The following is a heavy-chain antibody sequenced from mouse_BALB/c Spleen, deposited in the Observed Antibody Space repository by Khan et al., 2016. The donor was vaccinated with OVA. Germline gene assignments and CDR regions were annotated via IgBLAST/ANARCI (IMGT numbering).Heavy chain of an antibody. Sequence: QVQLKESGAELAKPGTSVKMSCKASGYTFTTYWMHWVKQRPGQGLEWIGYINPTSGYTDYNQKFKDKATLTAEISSSTAYMQLSSLTSDDSAVYYWSRDRIDYWGQGTTLTVSS. CDR3: SRDRIDY. V-gene: IGHV1-7*01. CDR1: GYTFTTYW. CDR2: INPTSGYT. J-gene: IGHJ2*01.